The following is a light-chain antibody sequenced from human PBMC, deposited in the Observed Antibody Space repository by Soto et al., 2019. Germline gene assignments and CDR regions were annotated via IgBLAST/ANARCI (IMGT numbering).Light chain of an antibody. CDR3: QQYNNWPLT. CDR2: RAF. Sequence: ITLTQSPGTLSLSPGERATLSWRASLSVSSDLAWYRQKPGQAPRLLIYRAFTRATGIPARFSGSGFGTDFTLTISSLQSEDFAVYYCQQYNNWPLTFGGGTKVDIK. J-gene: IGKJ4*01. V-gene: IGKV3-15*01. CDR1: LSVSSD.